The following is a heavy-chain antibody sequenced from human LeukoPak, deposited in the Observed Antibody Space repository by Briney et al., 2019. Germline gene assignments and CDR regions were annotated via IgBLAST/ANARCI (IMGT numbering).Heavy chain of an antibody. J-gene: IGHJ3*02. CDR2: INPNSGGT. CDR1: GYTFTGYY. Sequence: GASVKVSCKASGYTFTGYYMHWVRQAPGQGLEWMGWINPNSGGTNYAQKFQGRVTMTRDTSISTAYMELSRLRSDDTAVYYCARVTMVRGVAMNAFDIWGQGTMVTVSS. D-gene: IGHD3-10*01. V-gene: IGHV1-2*02. CDR3: ARVTMVRGVAMNAFDI.